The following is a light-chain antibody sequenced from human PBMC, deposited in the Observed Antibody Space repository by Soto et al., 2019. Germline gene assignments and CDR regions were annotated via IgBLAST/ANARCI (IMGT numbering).Light chain of an antibody. CDR3: SSYSSSSTLAWV. J-gene: IGLJ3*02. CDR2: EVT. V-gene: IGLV2-14*01. CDR1: SSDVGGYNY. Sequence: QSALTQPASVSGSPGQSITISCTGTSSDVGGYNYVSWYQQHPGKAAKLMIYEVTNRPSGVSNRFSGSKSGNTASLTISGLQAEDEADYYCSSYSSSSTLAWVFGGGTKLTVL.